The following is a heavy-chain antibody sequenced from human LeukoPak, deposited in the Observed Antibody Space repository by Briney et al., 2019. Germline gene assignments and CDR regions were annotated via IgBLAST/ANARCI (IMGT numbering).Heavy chain of an antibody. CDR1: GFTFDDYA. V-gene: IGHV3-9*01. CDR2: ISWNSGSI. Sequence: QAGGSLRLSCAAAGFTFDDYAMHWVRQAPGKGLEWVPGISWNSGSIGYADSVKGRFTISRDNAENSLYLQMSSLRAEDTAVYYCAREGNCSGTKCYMGELDWWGQGTLVTVSS. J-gene: IGHJ4*02. D-gene: IGHD2-2*01. CDR3: AREGNCSGTKCYMGELDW.